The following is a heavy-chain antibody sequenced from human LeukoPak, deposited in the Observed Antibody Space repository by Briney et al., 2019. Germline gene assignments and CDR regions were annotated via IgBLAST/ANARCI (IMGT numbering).Heavy chain of an antibody. CDR2: IYSGGNT. V-gene: IGHV3-53*01. Sequence: GGSLRLSCAASGFTVSSNYMSWVRQAPGKGLEWVSVIYSGGNTYYIDSVKGRFTISRDNSKNTVSLQMNSLRAEDTAVYYCAKDDDWGRYKHWGQGTLVTVSS. D-gene: IGHD3-16*01. CDR3: AKDDDWGRYKH. J-gene: IGHJ1*01. CDR1: GFTVSSNY.